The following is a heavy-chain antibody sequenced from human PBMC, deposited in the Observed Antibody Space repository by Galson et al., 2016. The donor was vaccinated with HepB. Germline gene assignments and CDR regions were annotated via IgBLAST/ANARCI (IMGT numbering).Heavy chain of an antibody. CDR3: ARDVPPLLGWYFDL. CDR2: IHGGGST. CDR1: GFIVSSNY. V-gene: IGHV3-53*01. D-gene: IGHD7-27*01. Sequence: SLRLSCAASGFIVSSNYMSWVRQAPGKGLEWVSVIHGGGSTYYADSVRGRFTISRDNSKNTLDPQMNSLRAADTAVYYCARDVPPLLGWYFDLWGRGTLVTVSS. J-gene: IGHJ2*01.